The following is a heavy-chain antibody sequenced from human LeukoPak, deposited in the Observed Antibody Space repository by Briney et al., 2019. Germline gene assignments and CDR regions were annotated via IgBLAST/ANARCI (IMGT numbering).Heavy chain of an antibody. Sequence: SVTVSCTASGGTFSSYAISWVRQAPGQGLEWMGGIIPIFGTANYAQKFQGGVTITADESTSTAYMELSSLRSEDTAVYYCASSPSYYDSSGYNDYWGQGTLVTVSS. CDR1: GGTFSSYA. V-gene: IGHV1-69*13. CDR2: IIPIFGTA. J-gene: IGHJ4*02. CDR3: ASSPSYYDSSGYNDY. D-gene: IGHD3-22*01.